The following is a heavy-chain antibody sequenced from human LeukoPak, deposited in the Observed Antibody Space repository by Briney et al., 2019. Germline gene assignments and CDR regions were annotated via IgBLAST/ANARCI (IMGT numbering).Heavy chain of an antibody. CDR3: ARDTIDY. V-gene: IGHV3-48*01. J-gene: IGHJ4*02. CDR2: ISSGSSTI. CDR1: GFTFSSYN. Sequence: GGSLRLSCVASGFTFSSYNMNWVRQAPGKGLEWVSYISSGSSTIYYADSVKGRFTISRDNAKNSLYLQMPSLRADDTAVYYCARDTIDYWGQGTLVTVSS.